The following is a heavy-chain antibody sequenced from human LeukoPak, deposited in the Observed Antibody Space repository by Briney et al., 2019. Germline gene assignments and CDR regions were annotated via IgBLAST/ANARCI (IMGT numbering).Heavy chain of an antibody. CDR3: ARGFPYCSGGSCRPQFDY. Sequence: SETLSLTCTVSGGSISSSSYYWGWIRQPPGKGLEWIGSIYYSGSTYYNPSLKSRVTISVDTSKNQFSLKLSSVTAADTAVYYCARGFPYCSGGSCRPQFDYWGQGTLVTVSS. D-gene: IGHD2-15*01. CDR2: IYYSGST. V-gene: IGHV4-39*01. CDR1: GGSISSSSYY. J-gene: IGHJ4*02.